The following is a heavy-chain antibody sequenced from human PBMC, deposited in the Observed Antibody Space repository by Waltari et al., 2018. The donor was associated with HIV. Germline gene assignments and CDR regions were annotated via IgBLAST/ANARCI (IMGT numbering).Heavy chain of an antibody. CDR2: IYHSGST. J-gene: IGHJ5*02. CDR3: ARTVSNIAARERFDP. V-gene: IGHV4-59*01. CDR1: GGSISNYY. D-gene: IGHD6-6*01. Sequence: QVQLQESGPGLVKPSETLSLTCTVSGGSISNYYWSWIRQPPGKGLEWIGYIYHSGSTHDNPSLKSRVTISVDTSKNQFSLRLSSVTAADTAVYYCARTVSNIAARERFDPWGQGTLVTVSS.